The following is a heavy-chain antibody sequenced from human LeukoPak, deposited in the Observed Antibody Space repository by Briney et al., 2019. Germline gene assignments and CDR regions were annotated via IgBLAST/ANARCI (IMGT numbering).Heavy chain of an antibody. CDR1: GGTFSSYA. CDR3: ARGTLWFGDPTRVSAFDI. V-gene: IGHV1-69*06. Sequence: ASVKVSCKASGGTFSSYAISWVGQAPGQGLEWMGGIIPIFGTANYAQKFQGRVTITADKSTSTAYMELSSLRSEDTAVYYCARGTLWFGDPTRVSAFDIWGQGTMVTVSS. J-gene: IGHJ3*02. CDR2: IIPIFGTA. D-gene: IGHD3-10*01.